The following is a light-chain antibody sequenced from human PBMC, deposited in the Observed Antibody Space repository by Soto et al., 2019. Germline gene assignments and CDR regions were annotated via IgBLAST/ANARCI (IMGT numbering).Light chain of an antibody. V-gene: IGKV2-28*01. CDR2: LGY. J-gene: IGKJ2*01. CDR1: QSLLHSIGNTY. Sequence: EIVLTQSPLSLPVTPGEPASISCRSSQSLLHSIGNTYLDWYLKKPGQPPQLLIYLGYTRASGVPDRFSGSGSGTDFPLKISRVEAEDGGVYYCMQALPSLTFGQGNKLEIK. CDR3: MQALPSLT.